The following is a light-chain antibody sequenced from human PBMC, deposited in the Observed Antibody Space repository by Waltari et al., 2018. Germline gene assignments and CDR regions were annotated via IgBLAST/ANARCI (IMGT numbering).Light chain of an antibody. V-gene: IGKV1-8*01. CDR2: AAS. CDR1: QGISSY. J-gene: IGKJ4*01. CDR3: QQYYSYPRT. Sequence: AIRMTQSPSSLSASTGDRVTITCRASQGISSYLAWYQQKPGKAPKLLIYAASTLQSGVPSRFSGSGSGTDFTLTISCLQSEDFVTYYCQQYYSYPRTFGGGTKVEIK.